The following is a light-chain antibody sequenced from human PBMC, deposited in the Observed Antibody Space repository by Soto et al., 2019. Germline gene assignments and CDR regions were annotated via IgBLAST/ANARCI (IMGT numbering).Light chain of an antibody. CDR3: QQYYSPPYT. V-gene: IGKV4-1*01. CDR1: QRVLYSSNNKNY. CDR2: WAS. Sequence: DIVMTQSPDSLAVSLSERATINCKSSQRVLYSSNNKNYLAWYQQKPGQPPNLLIYWASTRESGVPDRFSGSGSGTDFTLTISSLQAEDVAVYSCQQYYSPPYTFGQGTRLEIK. J-gene: IGKJ2*01.